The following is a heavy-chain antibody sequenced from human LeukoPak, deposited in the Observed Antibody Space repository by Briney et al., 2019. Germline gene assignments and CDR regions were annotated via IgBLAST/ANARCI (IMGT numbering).Heavy chain of an antibody. V-gene: IGHV3-11*01. Sequence: GGSLRLSCAASGFAFSDYYMSWIRQAPGKGLEWVSSIGSSRTTIYYADSVKGRFTISRDNAKNSLYLQMNSLRAEDTALYYCARFGDILTGYYYFDYWGQGTLVAVSS. CDR2: IGSSRTTI. CDR3: ARFGDILTGYYYFDY. D-gene: IGHD3-9*01. J-gene: IGHJ4*02. CDR1: GFAFSDYY.